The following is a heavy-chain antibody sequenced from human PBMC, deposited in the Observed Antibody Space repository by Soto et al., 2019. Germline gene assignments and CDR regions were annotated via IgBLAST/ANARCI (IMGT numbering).Heavy chain of an antibody. CDR2: IFYSGST. Sequence: SETLSLTCTVSGGSISSSSYYWGWIRQPPGKGREWIGSIFYSGSTYYNPSLKSRVTISVDTSKNQFSLKLSSVTAADTAVYYCAASCVACGGFNYYGMDVWGQGTTVTVSS. CDR3: AASCVACGGFNYYGMDV. J-gene: IGHJ6*02. D-gene: IGHD2-21*01. CDR1: GGSISSSSYY. V-gene: IGHV4-39*07.